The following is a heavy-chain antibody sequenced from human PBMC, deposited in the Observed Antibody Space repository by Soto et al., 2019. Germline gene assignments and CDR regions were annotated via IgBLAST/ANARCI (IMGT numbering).Heavy chain of an antibody. Sequence: QINLKESGPTLVKPTRTLTLTCSFSGFSLTTAGVGVGWVRQSPGEALEWLALIYWDDDERYSPSLKTRLTITKDTSKNQVVLKMTNMAPVDTATYYCAHSRNLITEDAQVGDFDYWGQGTLVTVSS. V-gene: IGHV2-5*02. D-gene: IGHD3-10*01. J-gene: IGHJ4*02. CDR1: GFSLTTAGVG. CDR2: IYWDDDE. CDR3: AHSRNLITEDAQVGDFDY.